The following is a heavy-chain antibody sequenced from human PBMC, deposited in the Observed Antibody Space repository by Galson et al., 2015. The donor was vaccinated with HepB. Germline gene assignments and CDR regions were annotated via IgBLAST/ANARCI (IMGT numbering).Heavy chain of an antibody. CDR1: GFTFSSYG. CDR3: AREYCGGDCYHNWFDP. V-gene: IGHV3-33*01. D-gene: IGHD2-21*02. CDR2: IWYDGSNK. Sequence: SLRLSCAASGFTFSSYGMHWVRQAPGKGLEWVAVIWYDGSNKYYADSVKGRFTISRDNSKNTLYLQMNSLRAEDTAVYYCAREYCGGDCYHNWFDPWGQGTLVTVSS. J-gene: IGHJ5*02.